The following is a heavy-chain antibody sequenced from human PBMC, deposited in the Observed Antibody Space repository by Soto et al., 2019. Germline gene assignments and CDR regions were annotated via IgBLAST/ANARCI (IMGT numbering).Heavy chain of an antibody. Sequence: QVQLVESGGGVVQPGRSLRLSCAASGFTFSSYGMHWVRQAPGKGLEWVAVIWYDGSNKYYADSVKGRFTISRDNSKNTLYLQMNSLSAEDTAVYYCAREPYYDFWSGYYNGGDAFDIWGQGTMVTVSS. CDR1: GFTFSSYG. J-gene: IGHJ3*02. D-gene: IGHD3-3*01. V-gene: IGHV3-33*01. CDR3: AREPYYDFWSGYYNGGDAFDI. CDR2: IWYDGSNK.